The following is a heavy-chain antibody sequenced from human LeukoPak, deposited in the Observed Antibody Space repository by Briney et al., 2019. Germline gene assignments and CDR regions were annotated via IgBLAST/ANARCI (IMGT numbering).Heavy chain of an antibody. V-gene: IGHV5-51*01. D-gene: IGHD2/OR15-2a*01. CDR2: IYVGDSDT. J-gene: IGHJ3*02. Sequence: GESLKISCEASGYTFTSCWIAWVRQMPGKGREWMGIIYVGDSDTRYSPSFQGQVTISADESISTAYLQWSSLKASDTAMYYCARTDSCNSGWYGAFDIWGQGTMVTVSS. CDR3: ARTDSCNSGWYGAFDI. CDR1: GYTFTSCW.